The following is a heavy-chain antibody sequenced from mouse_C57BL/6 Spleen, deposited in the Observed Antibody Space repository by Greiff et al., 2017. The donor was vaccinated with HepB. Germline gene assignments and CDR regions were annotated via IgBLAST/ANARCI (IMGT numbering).Heavy chain of an antibody. CDR3: ARKGLYYYGSPYFDY. Sequence: QVQLQQSGPGLVQPSQSLSITCTVSGFSLTSYGVHWVRQSPGKGLEWLGVIWSGGSTDYNAAFISRLSISKDNSKSQVFFKMNSLQADDTAIYYWARKGLYYYGSPYFDYWGQGTTLTVSS. CDR2: IWSGGST. V-gene: IGHV2-2*01. J-gene: IGHJ2*01. D-gene: IGHD1-1*01. CDR1: GFSLTSYG.